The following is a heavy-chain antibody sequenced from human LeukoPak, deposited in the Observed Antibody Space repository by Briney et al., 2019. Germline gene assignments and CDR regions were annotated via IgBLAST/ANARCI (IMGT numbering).Heavy chain of an antibody. CDR2: ISWNSGSI. J-gene: IGHJ4*02. CDR1: GFTFNGYA. D-gene: IGHD3-22*01. Sequence: GGSLRLSCVASGFTFNGYAMHWVRQAPGKGLEWVSCISWNSGSIGYADSVKGRFTISRDNAKNSLYLQMNSLRAEDTALYYCAKTSYDSSGYYSPFDYWGQGTLVTVSS. CDR3: AKTSYDSSGYYSPFDY. V-gene: IGHV3-9*01.